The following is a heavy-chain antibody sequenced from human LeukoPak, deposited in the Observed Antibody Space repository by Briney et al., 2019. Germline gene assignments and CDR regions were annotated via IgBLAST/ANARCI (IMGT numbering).Heavy chain of an antibody. CDR2: MFHSGST. Sequence: SETLSLTCTVSGYSISSGYHWGWIRQSPGKGLEWMGSMFHSGSTYDNASLKSRVSISVDTSNNQFSLKLTSVTAADTAVYYCVRDAAHYMDVWGKGITVTVS. J-gene: IGHJ6*03. CDR1: GYSISSGYH. CDR3: VRDAAHYMDV. D-gene: IGHD6-6*01. V-gene: IGHV4-38-2*02.